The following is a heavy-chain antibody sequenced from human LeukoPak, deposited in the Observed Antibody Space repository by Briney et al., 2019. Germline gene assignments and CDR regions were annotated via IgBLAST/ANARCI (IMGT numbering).Heavy chain of an antibody. Sequence: GASVKVSCKASGYTFSSYYMFWVRQAPGQGLEWMGIINPSGGSTSYAQKFQGRVTMTRDTSTSTVYMELSSLRSEDTAVYYCARARGYYDSSGYYDYWGQGTLVTVSS. CDR3: ARARGYYDSSGYYDY. V-gene: IGHV1-46*01. J-gene: IGHJ4*02. D-gene: IGHD3-22*01. CDR1: GYTFSSYY. CDR2: INPSGGST.